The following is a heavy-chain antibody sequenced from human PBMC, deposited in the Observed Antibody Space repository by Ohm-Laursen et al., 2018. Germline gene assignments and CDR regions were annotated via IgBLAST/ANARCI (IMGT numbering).Heavy chain of an antibody. CDR1: GFTFSSYG. CDR2: ISYDGSNK. CDR3: AKGLIVVPAD. Sequence: SLRLSCAASGFTFSSYGMHWVRQAPGKGLEWVAVISYDGSNKYYADSVKGRFTTSRDNSKNTLYLQMNSLRAEDTAVYYCAKGLIVVPADWGQGTLVTVSS. V-gene: IGHV3-30*18. D-gene: IGHD2-2*01. J-gene: IGHJ4*02.